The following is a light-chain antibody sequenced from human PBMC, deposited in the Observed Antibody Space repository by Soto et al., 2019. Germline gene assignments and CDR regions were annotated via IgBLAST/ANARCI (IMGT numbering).Light chain of an antibody. J-gene: IGKJ1*01. V-gene: IGKV1-39*01. CDR3: QQTLSVPRT. Sequence: DIQMTQSPSTLSGCVGDRVTITCRASQNIRTYLTWYQQKPGKGPTVLIYAASTLQRGVPSRFSGSTTGTDFTLTITGLQPEDSATYYCQQTLSVPRTFGLGTKVDIK. CDR1: QNIRTY. CDR2: AAS.